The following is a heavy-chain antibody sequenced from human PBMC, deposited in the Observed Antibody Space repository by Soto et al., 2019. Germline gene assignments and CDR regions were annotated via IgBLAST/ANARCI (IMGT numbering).Heavy chain of an antibody. D-gene: IGHD5-12*01. CDR1: GFTFSSYS. CDR2: ISSSRGPI. CDR3: ARGWLGGVASIRGES. V-gene: IGHV3-48*01. J-gene: IGHJ5*02. Sequence: EVQLVEFGGGLVQPGGSLRLSCAASGFTFSSYSMNWVRQAPGKGLEWVSYISSSRGPIYYADSVKGRFTISRDNAKNSLYLQMKSLRAEDTAVYYCARGWLGGVASIRGESWGQGTLVTVSS.